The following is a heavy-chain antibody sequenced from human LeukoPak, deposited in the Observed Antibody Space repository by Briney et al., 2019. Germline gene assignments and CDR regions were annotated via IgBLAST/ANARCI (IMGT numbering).Heavy chain of an antibody. CDR3: TRDLIAVAGTLSS. CDR1: GYTFTGYY. CDR2: INPNNGAT. J-gene: IGHJ5*02. Sequence: ASVKVSCTASGYTFTGYYMHWVRQAPGQGLEWMGRINPNNGATNYAQKLQGRVTITGDTSISTAYMELSSLRSDDTAVYYCTRDLIAVAGTLSSWGQGTLVTVSS. D-gene: IGHD6-19*01. V-gene: IGHV1-2*06.